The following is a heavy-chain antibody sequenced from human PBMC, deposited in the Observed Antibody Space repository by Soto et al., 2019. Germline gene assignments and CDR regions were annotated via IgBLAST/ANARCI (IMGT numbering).Heavy chain of an antibody. Sequence: EVQLLESGGGSVQPGGSLRLSCAASGFRFGSYAMFWVRQAPGKGLEWVSAITSGGDRTYFADSVKGRFTISRDNSRKPLYLQFNSLGAEDPAVFFCNHGPLITGDNLGQGTLVTVSS. CDR1: GFRFGSYA. J-gene: IGHJ4*02. D-gene: IGHD3-16*01. CDR3: NHGPLITGDN. CDR2: ITSGGDRT. V-gene: IGHV3-23*01.